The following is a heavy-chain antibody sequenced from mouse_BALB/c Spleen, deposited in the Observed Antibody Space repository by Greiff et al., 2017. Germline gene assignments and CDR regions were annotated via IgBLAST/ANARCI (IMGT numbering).Heavy chain of an antibody. CDR3: ATLITTATYFDY. CDR1: GYAFTNYL. CDR2: INPGSGGT. Sequence: VQLQESGAELVRPGTSVKVSCKASGYAFTNYLIEWVKQRPGQGLEWIGVINPGSGGTNYNEKFKGKATLTADKSSSTAYMQLSSLTSDDSAVYFCATLITTATYFDYWGQGTTLTVSS. V-gene: IGHV1-54*03. J-gene: IGHJ2*01. D-gene: IGHD1-2*01.